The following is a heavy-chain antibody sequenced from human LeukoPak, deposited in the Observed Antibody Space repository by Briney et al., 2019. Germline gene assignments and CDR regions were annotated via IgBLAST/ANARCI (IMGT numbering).Heavy chain of an antibody. Sequence: GGSLRLSCAASGFTFSSYSMNWVRQAPGKGLEWVSSISSSSSYIYYADSMKGRFTISRDNAKNSLYLQMNSLRAEDTAVYYCARESRVVGATPLDYWGQGTLDTVSS. CDR2: ISSSSSYI. CDR3: ARESRVVGATPLDY. CDR1: GFTFSSYS. J-gene: IGHJ4*02. V-gene: IGHV3-21*01. D-gene: IGHD1-26*01.